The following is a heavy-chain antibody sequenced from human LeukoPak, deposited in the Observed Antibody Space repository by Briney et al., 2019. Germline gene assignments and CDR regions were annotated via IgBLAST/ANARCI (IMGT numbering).Heavy chain of an antibody. CDR1: GFTFSSFG. V-gene: IGHV3-48*04. CDR2: ISISSSTI. D-gene: IGHD3-10*02. J-gene: IGHJ4*02. Sequence: GGSLRLSCEASGFTFSSFGMNWVRQAPGKGLEWISYISISSSTIYYADSVKGRFTISRDNAKNSLYLQMNSLRAEDTAVYYCARGTMFPYYFDYWGQGTLVTVSS. CDR3: ARGTMFPYYFDY.